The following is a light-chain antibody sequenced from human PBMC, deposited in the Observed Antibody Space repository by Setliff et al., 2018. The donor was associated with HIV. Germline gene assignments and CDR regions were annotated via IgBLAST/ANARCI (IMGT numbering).Light chain of an antibody. CDR3: CSYGGPSTFYV. CDR1: STDVGGYDS. Sequence: QSVLTQPRSVSGSPGQSVTTSCTTTSTDVGGYDSVSWYQQLPGKAPKLMIYDVNKRPSGIPDRFSGSKSGNTASLTISGLQAADEADYYCCSYGGPSTFYVFGTGTKVT. V-gene: IGLV2-11*01. J-gene: IGLJ1*01. CDR2: DVN.